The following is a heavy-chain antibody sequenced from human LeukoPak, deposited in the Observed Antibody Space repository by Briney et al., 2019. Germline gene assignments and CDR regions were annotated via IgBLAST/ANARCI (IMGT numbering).Heavy chain of an antibody. J-gene: IGHJ4*02. D-gene: IGHD3-22*01. V-gene: IGHV4-39*01. CDR1: GGSISSSSYY. CDR3: AKTYYYDSSLHYFDY. Sequence: TSETLSLTCTVSGGSISSSSYYWGWIRQPPGKGLEWIGSIYYSGSTYYNPSLKSRVTISVDTSKNQFSLKLSSVTAADTAVYYCAKTYYYDSSLHYFDYWGQGTLVTVSS. CDR2: IYYSGST.